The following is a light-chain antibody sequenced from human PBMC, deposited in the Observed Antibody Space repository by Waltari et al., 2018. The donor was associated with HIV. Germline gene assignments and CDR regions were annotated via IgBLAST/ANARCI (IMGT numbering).Light chain of an antibody. CDR1: SSDVGTYKY. J-gene: IGLJ3*02. CDR3: CSYTTIGTWV. Sequence: QSALTQPASVSGSPGQSITISCTATSSDVGTYKYVSWYQQHPGAAPKVIIYDVNNRPLGVSDRFSGSKSGNTASLTISGLQAEDEADYYCCSYTTIGTWVFGGGTKLTVL. CDR2: DVN. V-gene: IGLV2-14*03.